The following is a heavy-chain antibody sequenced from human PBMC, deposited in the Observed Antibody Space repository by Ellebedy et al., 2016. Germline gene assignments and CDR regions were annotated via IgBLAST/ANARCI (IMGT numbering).Heavy chain of an antibody. J-gene: IGHJ4*02. Sequence: GESLKIPCAASGFTFNSYWMSWVRQAPGKGLEWVANIKQYGSKKYHVDSVRGRFTISRDNARNSLYLQMTSLRAEDTAVYYCASLGGRQRYSDWGQGTLVTVST. CDR2: IKQYGSKK. V-gene: IGHV3-7*01. CDR3: ASLGGRQRYSD. CDR1: GFTFNSYW. D-gene: IGHD6-6*01.